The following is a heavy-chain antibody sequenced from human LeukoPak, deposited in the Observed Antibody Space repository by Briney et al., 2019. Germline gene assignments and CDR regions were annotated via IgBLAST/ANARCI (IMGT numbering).Heavy chain of an antibody. V-gene: IGHV3-7*05. CDR3: ARDPTVSNFHDAFDI. CDR1: GFTFSSYW. D-gene: IGHD4-17*01. CDR2: IKKDGSQK. J-gene: IGHJ3*02. Sequence: PGGSLRLSCVASGFTFSSYWMSWVRQAPGKGLEGVATIKKDGSQKEYVDSMKGRLTISRDNAKNSLYLQMNSLRAEDTAMYYCARDPTVSNFHDAFDIWGQGTMVTVSS.